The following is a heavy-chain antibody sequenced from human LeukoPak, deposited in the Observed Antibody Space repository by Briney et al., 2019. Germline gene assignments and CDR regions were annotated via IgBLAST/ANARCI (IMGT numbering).Heavy chain of an antibody. CDR3: AREWGLYCSSTSCYYYYYGMGV. V-gene: IGHV1-18*01. J-gene: IGHJ6*02. CDR1: GYTFTSYG. D-gene: IGHD2-2*01. CDR2: ISAYNGNT. Sequence: ASVKVSCKASGYTFTSYGISWVRQAPGQGLEWMGWISAYNGNTNYAQKLQGRVTMTTDTSTSTAYMELRSLRSDDTAVYYCAREWGLYCSSTSCYYYYYGMGVWGQGTTVTVSS.